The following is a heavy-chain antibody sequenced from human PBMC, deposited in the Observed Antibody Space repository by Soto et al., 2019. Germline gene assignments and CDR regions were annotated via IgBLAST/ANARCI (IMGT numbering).Heavy chain of an antibody. CDR3: TKDDPININ. CDR2: IKSKTDGGTT. D-gene: IGHD1-20*01. CDR1: GFTFSNSW. V-gene: IGHV3-15*01. J-gene: IGHJ4*02. Sequence: PGGSLRLSCAASGFTFSNSWMSWVRQAPGKGLEWVCRIKSKTDGGTTDYAAPVQGRFTISRDDSKNTLFLQMNSLKTEDTAVYYCTKDDPININLGPGTLDTVST.